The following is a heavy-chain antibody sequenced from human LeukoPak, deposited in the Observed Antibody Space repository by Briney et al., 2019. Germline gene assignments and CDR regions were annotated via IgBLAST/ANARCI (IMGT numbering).Heavy chain of an antibody. V-gene: IGHV4-39*01. CDR1: GGSISSSSHY. Sequence: SETLSLTCTVSGGSISSSSHYWGWIRQPPGKGLEWIGSISYSGSTYYNPSLKSRVTISVDTSKNQFSLMLSSVTAADTAVYYCARRITGTTSDSFDYWGQGTLVTVSS. CDR3: ARRITGTTSDSFDY. CDR2: ISYSGST. D-gene: IGHD1-20*01. J-gene: IGHJ4*02.